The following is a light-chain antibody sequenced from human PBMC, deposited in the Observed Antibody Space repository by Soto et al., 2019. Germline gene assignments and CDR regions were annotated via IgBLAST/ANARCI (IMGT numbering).Light chain of an antibody. CDR2: SAS. V-gene: IGKV1-27*01. CDR1: QDINNY. CDR3: QKYDRAPRT. J-gene: IGKJ1*01. Sequence: DIQMTQSLSSLYAPVRDSVTITCRASQDINNYLAWYQQKPGKVPVLLIYSASTLKSGVPSRSSGRGAGTDFTLTISSLQPEDFATYYCQKYDRAPRTFGQGTKVDIK.